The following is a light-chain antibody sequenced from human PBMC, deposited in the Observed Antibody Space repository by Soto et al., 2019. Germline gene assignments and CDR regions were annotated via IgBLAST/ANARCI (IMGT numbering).Light chain of an antibody. CDR3: QTFNAVPT. J-gene: IGKJ4*01. V-gene: IGKV1-27*01. CDR2: AAS. CDR1: QAINNY. Sequence: DIQMTQSPSSLSASVGDRVTITCRASQAINNYLAWYQQKPGKVPTLLISAASTLQSGVPSRFSGSGSGTDFTPTISSLQPADVSTYYCQTFNAVPTFGGGTKVEI.